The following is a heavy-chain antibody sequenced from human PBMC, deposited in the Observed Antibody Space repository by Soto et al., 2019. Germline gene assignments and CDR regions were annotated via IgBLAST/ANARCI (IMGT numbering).Heavy chain of an antibody. D-gene: IGHD3-22*01. CDR2: ISYDGSNK. Sequence: PGGSLRLSCAASGFTFSSYGMHWVRQAPGKGLEWVAVISYDGSNKYYADSVKGRFTISRDNSKNTLYLQMNSLRAEDTAVYYCAKDKAVVRRTETYYYYGMDVWGQGNTVNVSS. CDR1: GFTFSSYG. V-gene: IGHV3-30*18. CDR3: AKDKAVVRRTETYYYYGMDV. J-gene: IGHJ6*02.